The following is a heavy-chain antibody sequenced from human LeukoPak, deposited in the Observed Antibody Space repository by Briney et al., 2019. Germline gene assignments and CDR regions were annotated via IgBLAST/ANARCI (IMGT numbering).Heavy chain of an antibody. V-gene: IGHV3-23*01. CDR2: ISGSGGST. J-gene: IGHJ4*02. Sequence: PGGSLRLSCAASGFTFSSYAMSWVRQAPGKGLEWVSAISGSGGSTYYADSVKGRFTISRDNSKHTLYLQMNSLRAEDTAVYYCAKDTPPTYYDFWSGYYIYWGQGTLVTVSS. CDR1: GFTFSSYA. D-gene: IGHD3-3*01. CDR3: AKDTPPTYYDFWSGYYIY.